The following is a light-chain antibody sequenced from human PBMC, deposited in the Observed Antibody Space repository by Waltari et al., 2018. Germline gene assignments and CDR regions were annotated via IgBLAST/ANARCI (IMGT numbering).Light chain of an antibody. Sequence: EIVLTQSPATLSLFPGERATLSCRASQSVGSPLAWYQQRPGQAPRLLIYDASNRATGIPARFSGSGSGTDFTLTISSLEPEDFAVYYCQQRSNWPPFTFGGGTKVEIK. CDR1: QSVGSP. CDR3: QQRSNWPPFT. CDR2: DAS. J-gene: IGKJ4*01. V-gene: IGKV3-11*01.